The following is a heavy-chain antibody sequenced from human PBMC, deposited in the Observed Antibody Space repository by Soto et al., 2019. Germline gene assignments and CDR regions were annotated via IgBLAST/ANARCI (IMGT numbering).Heavy chain of an antibody. Sequence: GESLKISCQASGYTFSSYWIAWVRQMPGKGLEWVGIIYPGDSETRYSPALQGQVTISADRSTTTAYLQWRSLKASDSGTYYCARLRVPPPGTKMQSPNNWGRGTLVTVYS. CDR3: ARLRVPPPGTKMQSPNN. J-gene: IGHJ4*01. V-gene: IGHV5-51*01. D-gene: IGHD4-17*01. CDR2: IYPGDSET. CDR1: GYTFSSYW.